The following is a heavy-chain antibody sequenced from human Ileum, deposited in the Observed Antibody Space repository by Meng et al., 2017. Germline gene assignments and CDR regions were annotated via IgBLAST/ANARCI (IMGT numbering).Heavy chain of an antibody. CDR1: GYTFTNYY. Sequence: ASVQVSCKASGYTFTNYYMHWVRQAPGQGLEWMGRINPNSGGTNYAQKFQGRVTMTRDTSISTAYMELSRLSSDDTAVYYCARARVAVVIHQRDNWFDPWGQGTLVTVSS. J-gene: IGHJ5*02. CDR2: INPNSGGT. CDR3: ARARVAVVIHQRDNWFDP. V-gene: IGHV1-2*06. D-gene: IGHD4-23*01.